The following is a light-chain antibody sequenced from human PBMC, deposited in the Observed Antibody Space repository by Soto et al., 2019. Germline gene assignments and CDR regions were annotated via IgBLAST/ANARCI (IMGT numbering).Light chain of an antibody. J-gene: IGKJ1*01. CDR1: QSVSSY. Sequence: EIVLTQSPATLSLSPGERATLSCRASQSVSSYLAWYQQKPGQAPRLLIHHTSTRATGIPDRFSGSGSGTDFTLTINRLEPEDFAMYFCQQYGSSPWTFGQGTKVDIK. CDR2: HTS. CDR3: QQYGSSPWT. V-gene: IGKV3-20*01.